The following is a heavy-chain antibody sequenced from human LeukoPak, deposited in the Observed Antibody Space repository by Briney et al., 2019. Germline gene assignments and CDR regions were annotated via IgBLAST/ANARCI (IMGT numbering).Heavy chain of an antibody. CDR1: GYSISSGYY. CDR2: IYHSGST. J-gene: IGHJ4*02. D-gene: IGHD2-15*01. Sequence: SETLSLTCTVSGYSISSGYYWGWIRQPPGKGLEWIGSIYHSGSTYYNSSLKSRVTISVDTSKNQFSLKLSSVTAADTAVYYCARDGGSSGDLDYWGQGTLVTVSS. CDR3: ARDGGSSGDLDY. V-gene: IGHV4-38-2*02.